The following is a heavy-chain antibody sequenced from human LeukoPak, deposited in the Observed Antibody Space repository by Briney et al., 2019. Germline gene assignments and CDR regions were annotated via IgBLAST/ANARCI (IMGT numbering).Heavy chain of an antibody. V-gene: IGHV4-31*03. CDR1: GVSISSGGYD. CDR2: IYYSGST. J-gene: IGHJ6*03. D-gene: IGHD5-18*01. Sequence: SETLSLTCTVSGVSISSGGYDWSWIRQHPGKGLEWIGYIYYSGSTYYNPSLKSRVTISVGTSKNQFSLKLSSVTAADTAVYYCAREGAQRGYSYGLGDDYYYYMDVWGKGTTVTVSS. CDR3: AREGAQRGYSYGLGDDYYYYMDV.